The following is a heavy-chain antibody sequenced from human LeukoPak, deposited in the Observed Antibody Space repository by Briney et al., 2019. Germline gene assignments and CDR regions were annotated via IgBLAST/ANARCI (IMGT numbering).Heavy chain of an antibody. J-gene: IGHJ5*02. CDR3: ARDLEGGAVAGTWWFDP. D-gene: IGHD6-19*01. Sequence: SVKVSCKASGGTFSSYAISWVRQAPGQGHEWRGGIIPIFGTANYAQKFQGRVTITADESTRTAYMELRSLRSEDTAGYYCARDLEGGAVAGTWWFDPWGEGTLVTVS. CDR1: GGTFSSYA. CDR2: IIPIFGTA. V-gene: IGHV1-69*01.